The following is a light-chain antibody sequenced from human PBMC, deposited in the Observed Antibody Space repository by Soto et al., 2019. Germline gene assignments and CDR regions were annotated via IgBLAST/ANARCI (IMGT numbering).Light chain of an antibody. CDR2: AAS. CDR1: QSISSY. V-gene: IGKV1-39*01. J-gene: IGKJ4*01. Sequence: DIQMTQSPSSLSASVGDRVTITCRASQSISSYLNWYQQKPGKAPKLLIYAASSLQSGVPSRFSGSGSGTDFTLTISRLQPEDFATYDCQQSYSTPGLTFGGGTKVEIK. CDR3: QQSYSTPGLT.